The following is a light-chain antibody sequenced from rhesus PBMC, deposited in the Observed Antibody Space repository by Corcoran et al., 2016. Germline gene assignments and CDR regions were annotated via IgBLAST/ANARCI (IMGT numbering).Light chain of an antibody. Sequence: DIQMTQSPSSLSASVGDTVTITCRASQSISNWLDWYQQKPGKAPKLLIYKASSLQSGVPSRFSGSGSGTDFTLAISSQQPEDFATYYCLQYSSSPLTFGGGTNVEIK. V-gene: IGKV1-22*01. CDR2: KAS. CDR1: QSISNW. J-gene: IGKJ4*01. CDR3: LQYSSSPLT.